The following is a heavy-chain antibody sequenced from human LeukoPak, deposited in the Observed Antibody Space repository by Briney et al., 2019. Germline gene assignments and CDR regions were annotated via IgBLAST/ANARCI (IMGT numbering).Heavy chain of an antibody. CDR3: AKDIYGDHYYFDY. CDR2: ISGGGGST. V-gene: IGHV3-23*01. Sequence: GGSLRLSCAASGFTFSIYAMSWVRQAPGKGLEWVSASVISGGGGSTYYADSVKGRFTISRDNSKNTLYLQMNSLRAEDTAVYYCAKDIYGDHYYFDYWGQGTLVTVSS. D-gene: IGHD4-17*01. CDR1: GFTFSIYA. J-gene: IGHJ4*02.